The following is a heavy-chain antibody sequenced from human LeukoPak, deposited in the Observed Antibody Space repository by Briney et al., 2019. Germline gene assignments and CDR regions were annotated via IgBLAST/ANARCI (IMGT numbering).Heavy chain of an antibody. Sequence: PGGSLRLSCAASGFTFSSYWMSWVRQAPGKGLEWVANIEQEGSEKNYVDSVKGRFTISRDNAKNSLFLQMNSLRAEDTAVYYCARGHHYYDSSAYYYWGQGTLVTVSS. CDR2: IEQEGSEK. CDR3: ARGHHYYDSSAYYY. V-gene: IGHV3-7*02. J-gene: IGHJ4*02. D-gene: IGHD3-22*01. CDR1: GFTFSSYW.